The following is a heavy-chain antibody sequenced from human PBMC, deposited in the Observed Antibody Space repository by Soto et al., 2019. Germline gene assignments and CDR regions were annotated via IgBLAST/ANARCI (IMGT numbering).Heavy chain of an antibody. CDR2: INHSGST. J-gene: IGHJ5*02. D-gene: IGHD3-10*01. CDR1: GGSFSGYY. V-gene: IGHV4-34*01. CDR3: ARVGPKRITMVRGVIITASGRWFDP. Sequence: SETLSLTCAVYGGSFSGYYWSWIRQPPGKGLEWIGEINHSGSTNYNPSLKSRVTISVDTSKNQFSLKLSSVTAADTAVYYCARVGPKRITMVRGVIITASGRWFDPWGQGTLVT.